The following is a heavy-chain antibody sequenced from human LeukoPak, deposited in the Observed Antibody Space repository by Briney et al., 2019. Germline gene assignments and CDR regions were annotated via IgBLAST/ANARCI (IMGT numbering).Heavy chain of an antibody. D-gene: IGHD2-2*01. Sequence: GGSLRLSCAASGFTFSSHGMNWVRQAPGKGLEWVSSVSAGSRYMYFADSVKGRFTIFRDDAYNSLYLQMDSLRAEDTAVYYCGRDNCGSPSCLDYWGQGTLVSVSS. V-gene: IGHV3-21*01. J-gene: IGHJ4*02. CDR1: GFTFSSHG. CDR3: GRDNCGSPSCLDY. CDR2: VSAGSRYM.